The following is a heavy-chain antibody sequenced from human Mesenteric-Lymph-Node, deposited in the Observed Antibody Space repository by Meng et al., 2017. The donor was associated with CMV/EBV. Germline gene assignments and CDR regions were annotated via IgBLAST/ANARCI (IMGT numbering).Heavy chain of an antibody. J-gene: IGHJ4*02. Sequence: LSLTCAASGFNFNNFEMNWVRQAPGKGLEWVSYISSSGSTIYYADSVKGRFTISRDNAKNSLYLQMNSLRAEDTAVYYCAKGSWRAAHGYFDYWGQGTLVTVSS. CDR2: ISSSGSTI. V-gene: IGHV3-48*03. CDR3: AKGSWRAAHGYFDY. CDR1: GFNFNNFE. D-gene: IGHD6-6*01.